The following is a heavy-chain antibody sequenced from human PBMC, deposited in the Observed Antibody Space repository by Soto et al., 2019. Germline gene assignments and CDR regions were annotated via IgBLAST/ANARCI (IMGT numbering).Heavy chain of an antibody. CDR3: ARQIYDSDTGPNFQYYFDS. D-gene: IGHD3-22*01. J-gene: IGHJ4*02. CDR1: GYSCAGYW. CDR2: IDPSDSQT. Sequence: LGESLKISCKGSGYSCAGYWLTWVRQKPGKGLEWMGRIDPSDSQTYYSPSFRGHATISATKSITTVFLQWSSLRASDTAMYYCARQIYDSDTGPNFQYYFDSWGQGTPVTVSS. V-gene: IGHV5-10-1*01.